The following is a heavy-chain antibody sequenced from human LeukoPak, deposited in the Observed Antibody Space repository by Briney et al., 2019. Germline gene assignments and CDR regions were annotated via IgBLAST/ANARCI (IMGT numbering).Heavy chain of an antibody. V-gene: IGHV3-21*01. D-gene: IGHD6-6*01. J-gene: IGHJ4*02. CDR2: ISSSSSYI. CDR3: ARMYSSSPQFDY. Sequence: GGSLRLSCAASGFTFSSYSMNWVRQAPGKGLEWVSSISSSSSYIYYADSVKGRFTISRDNAKNSLYLQMNNLRAEDTAVYYCARMYSSSPQFDYWGQGTLVTVSS. CDR1: GFTFSSYS.